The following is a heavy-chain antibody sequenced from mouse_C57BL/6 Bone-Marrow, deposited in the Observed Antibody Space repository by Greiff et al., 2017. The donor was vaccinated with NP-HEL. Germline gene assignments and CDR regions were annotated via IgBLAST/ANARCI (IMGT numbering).Heavy chain of an antibody. D-gene: IGHD6-1*01. Sequence: VQLQQSGPELVKPGASVKMSCKASGYTFTDYNMHWVKQSHGKSLEWIGYINPNNGGTSYNQKFKGKATLTVNKSSSTAYMELRSLTSEDSAVYYCAREGVGRQRHFDVWGTGTTVTVSS. J-gene: IGHJ1*03. CDR1: GYTFTDYN. CDR2: INPNNGGT. CDR3: AREGVGRQRHFDV. V-gene: IGHV1-22*01.